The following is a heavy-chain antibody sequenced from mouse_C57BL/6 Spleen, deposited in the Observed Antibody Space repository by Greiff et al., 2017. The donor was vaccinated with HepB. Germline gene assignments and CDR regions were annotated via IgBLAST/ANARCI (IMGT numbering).Heavy chain of an antibody. CDR1: GFTFSDYG. V-gene: IGHV5-17*01. Sequence: EVQVVESGGGLVKPGGSLKLSCAASGFTFSDYGMHWVRQAPEKGLEWVAYISSGSSTIYYADTVKGRFTISRDNAKNTLFLQMTSLRSEDTAMYYCASRTTVVAPYAMDYWGQGTSVTVSS. CDR3: ASRTTVVAPYAMDY. J-gene: IGHJ4*01. CDR2: ISSGSSTI. D-gene: IGHD1-1*01.